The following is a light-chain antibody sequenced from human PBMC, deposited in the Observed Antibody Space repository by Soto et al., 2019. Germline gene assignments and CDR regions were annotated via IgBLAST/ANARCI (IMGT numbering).Light chain of an antibody. CDR1: SSDVGIYNY. J-gene: IGLJ2*01. CDR3: SSFTGNNNFVV. V-gene: IGLV2-8*01. CDR2: DVT. Sequence: QSVLTQPPSASGSPGQSVTISCTGTSSDVGIYNYVSWYQQHPGKAPKLMIYDVTKRPSGVPDRFSGSKSGSTASLTVSGLQAADEADYYCSSFTGNNNFVVFGGGTQLTVL.